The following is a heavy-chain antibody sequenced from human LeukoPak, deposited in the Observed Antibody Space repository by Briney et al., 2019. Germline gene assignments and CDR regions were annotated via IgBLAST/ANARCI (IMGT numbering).Heavy chain of an antibody. V-gene: IGHV3-74*01. CDR1: GFTFSSYW. CDR2: INSDGSST. CDR3: ARGLSGYASSLGY. Sequence: PGGSLRLSCAASGFTFSSYWMHWVRQAPGKGLVWVSRINSDGSSTSYADSVRGRFSISGDNAKNTLYLQMNSLRAEDTAVYYCARGLSGYASSLGYWGQGTLVTVSA. J-gene: IGHJ4*02. D-gene: IGHD6-6*01.